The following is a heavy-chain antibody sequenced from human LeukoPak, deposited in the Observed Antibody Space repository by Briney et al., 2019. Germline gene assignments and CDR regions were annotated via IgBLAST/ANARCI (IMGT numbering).Heavy chain of an antibody. D-gene: IGHD3-10*01. CDR2: INPNSGGT. V-gene: IGHV1-2*04. CDR1: GYTFTGYY. Sequence: ASVKVSCKASGYTFTGYYMHWVRQAPGQGLEWMGWINPNSGGTNYAQKFQGWVTMTRDTSISTAYMELRSLRSDDTAVYYCARAQGSLYNSGYYFDYWGQGTLVTVSS. CDR3: ARAQGSLYNSGYYFDY. J-gene: IGHJ4*02.